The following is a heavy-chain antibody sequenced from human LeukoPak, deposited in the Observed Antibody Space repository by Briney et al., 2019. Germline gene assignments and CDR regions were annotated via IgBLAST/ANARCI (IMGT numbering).Heavy chain of an antibody. CDR3: AGRDCSSTSCYFYYYGMDV. D-gene: IGHD2-2*01. V-gene: IGHV4-39*01. CDR1: GGSISSRSYY. CDR2: IYYSGST. J-gene: IGHJ6*02. Sequence: SETLSLTCTVSGGSISSRSYYWGWIRQPPGKGLEWIGSIYYSGSTYYNPSLKSRVTISVDTSKNQFSLKLSSVTAADTAVYYCAGRDCSSTSCYFYYYGMDVWGQGTTVTVSS.